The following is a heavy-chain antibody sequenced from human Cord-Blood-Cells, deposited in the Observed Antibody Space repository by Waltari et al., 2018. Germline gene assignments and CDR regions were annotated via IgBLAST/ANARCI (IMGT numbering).Heavy chain of an antibody. CDR2: NYYSGST. V-gene: IGHV4-39*02. CDR1: GGPISSRSYY. CDR3: ATESGDGYGYWYFDL. J-gene: IGHJ2*01. D-gene: IGHD5-18*01. Sequence: QLQLQESGPGLVTPSETLSLTCTVSGGPISSRSYYWGWIRQPPGRGLEWHGSNYYSGSTHYNPALKGRVTISLDTTKTQFSLKLSSVTSADTALFFCATESGDGYGYWYFDLWGRGTLVTVSS.